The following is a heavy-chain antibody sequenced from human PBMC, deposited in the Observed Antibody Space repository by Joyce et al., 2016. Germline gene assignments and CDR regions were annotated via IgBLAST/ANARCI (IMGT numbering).Heavy chain of an antibody. Sequence: QGHLVQSGGEVKRPGASVRVSCKASGYSFVSYGISWVRQAPGQGLDWMGWVSGYNGHTKCREKFKCRLALTTDASSSTAYMELRSLGSDDTAVYFCARQEYDFWTGADPLDIWGQGTVVTVSS. V-gene: IGHV1-18*04. CDR2: VSGYNGHT. J-gene: IGHJ3*02. D-gene: IGHD3-3*01. CDR1: GYSFVSYG. CDR3: ARQEYDFWTGADPLDI.